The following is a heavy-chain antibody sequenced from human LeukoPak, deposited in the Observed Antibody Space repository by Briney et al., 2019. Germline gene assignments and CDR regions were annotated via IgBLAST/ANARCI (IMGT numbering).Heavy chain of an antibody. CDR3: ASLLTEYSSSSGDY. CDR1: GYSISSGYY. J-gene: IGHJ4*02. V-gene: IGHV4-38-2*01. D-gene: IGHD6-6*01. Sequence: SETLSLTCAVSGYSISSGYYWGWIRQPPGKGLEWIGSIYHSGSTYYNPSLKSRVTISVDTSKNQFSLKLSSVTAADTAVYYCASLLTEYSSSSGDYWGRGTLVTVSS. CDR2: IYHSGST.